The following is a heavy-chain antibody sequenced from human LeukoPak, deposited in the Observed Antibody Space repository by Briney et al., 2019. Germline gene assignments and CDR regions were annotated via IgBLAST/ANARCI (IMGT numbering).Heavy chain of an antibody. CDR2: INAGNSNR. J-gene: IGHJ4*02. D-gene: IGHD6-19*01. CDR3: ARVSDDSGWNFDF. V-gene: IGHV1-3*01. Sequence: ASVKVSCKASGYTFTSYAIHSVRQAPGQRLEWMGWINAGNSNRKYSQKFQDRVTITRETSATTAYMELNSLTSEDTAVYYCARVSDDSGWNFDFWGQGTLVTVSS. CDR1: GYTFTSYA.